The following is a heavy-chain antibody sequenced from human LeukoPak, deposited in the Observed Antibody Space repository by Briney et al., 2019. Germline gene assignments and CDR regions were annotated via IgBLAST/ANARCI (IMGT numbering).Heavy chain of an antibody. J-gene: IGHJ3*02. D-gene: IGHD2-2*02. CDR2: ISYDGSNK. V-gene: IGHV3-30-3*01. CDR3: VRAVPAAILGAFDI. CDR1: GFTFSSYA. Sequence: PGRSLRLSCAASGFTFSSYAMHWVRQAPGKGLEWVAVISYDGSNKYYADSVKGRFTISRDNTKNSLYLQMSSLRAEDTAVYYCVRAVPAAILGAFDIWGQGTMVTVSS.